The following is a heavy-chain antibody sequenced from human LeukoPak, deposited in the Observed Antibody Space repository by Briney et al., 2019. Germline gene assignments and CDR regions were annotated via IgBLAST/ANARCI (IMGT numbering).Heavy chain of an antibody. V-gene: IGHV3-11*01. CDR2: ISSSGSTI. CDR3: ARARGLGPGGWFAP. J-gene: IGHJ5*02. Sequence: PGGSLRLSCAASGFTFSDYYMSWIRQAPGKGLEWVSYISSSGSTIYYADSVKGRFTVSRDNAKNSLYLQMNSLRAEDTAMYYCARARGLGPGGWFAPWGQGTLVTVSS. CDR1: GFTFSDYY. D-gene: IGHD3-10*01.